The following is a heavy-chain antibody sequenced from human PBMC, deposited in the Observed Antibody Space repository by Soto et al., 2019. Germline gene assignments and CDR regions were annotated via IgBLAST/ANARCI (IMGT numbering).Heavy chain of an antibody. CDR2: ISPGSRYP. J-gene: IGHJ5*02. V-gene: IGHV3-11*06. D-gene: IGHD2-15*01. CDR1: GFTFSDYY. Sequence: GGSLRLSCASSGFTFSDYYMSWIRQAPGKGLEWLSYISPGSRYPAYADSVKGRFTIPRDNARRSLSLQMNSLTVDDTAIYYCVRGGGGGLFDPWGQGSMVTVSS. CDR3: VRGGGGGLFDP.